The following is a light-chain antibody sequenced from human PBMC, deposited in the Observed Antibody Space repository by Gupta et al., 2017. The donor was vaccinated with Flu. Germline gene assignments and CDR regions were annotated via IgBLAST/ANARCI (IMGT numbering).Light chain of an antibody. J-gene: IGLJ2*01. CDR2: DDR. CDR1: FIGGKS. Sequence: GQTATSTGGGNFIGGKSVHWYQQKAGQAPVLLVSDDRGRPSGIPERFSGSNSGKTATLTISRVEAGDEADYYCQVWDSSTDHVVFGGGTRLAVL. V-gene: IGLV3-21*02. CDR3: QVWDSSTDHVV.